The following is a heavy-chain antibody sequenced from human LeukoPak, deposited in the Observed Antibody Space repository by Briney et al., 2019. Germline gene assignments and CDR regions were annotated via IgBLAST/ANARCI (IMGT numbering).Heavy chain of an antibody. Sequence: GESLKISCKGSGYSFTSYWIGWVRQMPGKGRAWMGIIYPGDSHTRYSPSFQGQVTISADKSISTAYLQWSSLKASDTAMYYCARAKDRATYYYDSSGYPEAFDIWGQGTMVTVSS. CDR3: ARAKDRATYYYDSSGYPEAFDI. CDR2: IYPGDSHT. D-gene: IGHD3-22*01. V-gene: IGHV5-51*01. J-gene: IGHJ3*02. CDR1: GYSFTSYW.